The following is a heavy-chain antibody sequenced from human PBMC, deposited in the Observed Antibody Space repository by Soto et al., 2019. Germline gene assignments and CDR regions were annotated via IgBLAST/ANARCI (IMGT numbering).Heavy chain of an antibody. CDR1: GYIFTNHY. CDR3: ARADYYDSSGFYYDC. CDR2: INPSGGST. V-gene: IGHV1-46*01. J-gene: IGHJ4*02. D-gene: IGHD3-22*01. Sequence: QVQLVQSGAEVKKPGASVKVSCKASGYIFTNHYIHWVRQAPGQGLEWMGIINPSGGSTNYFHKFQGSITMTRYTSTSTVYMELSSLRSEDTAVYFCARADYYDSSGFYYDCWGQGSLVTVSS.